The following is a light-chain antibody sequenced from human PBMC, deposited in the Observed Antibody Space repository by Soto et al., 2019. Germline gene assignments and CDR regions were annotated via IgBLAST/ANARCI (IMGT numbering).Light chain of an antibody. J-gene: IGKJ4*01. CDR2: GAT. CDR1: QSVSTR. Sequence: EVVMTQPPATLSVSPGERVTLSCRASQSVSTRLAWYQHKPGQSPRLLISGATTGATGIPPRFSASGSGTDFTLTVNSLQSEDIAVYYCQQYHNWPVTFGGGTKVDI. CDR3: QQYHNWPVT. V-gene: IGKV3-15*01.